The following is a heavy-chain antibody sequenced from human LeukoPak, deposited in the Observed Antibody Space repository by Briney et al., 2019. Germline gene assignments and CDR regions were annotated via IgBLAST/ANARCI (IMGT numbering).Heavy chain of an antibody. D-gene: IGHD6-6*01. V-gene: IGHV3-23*01. CDR3: AKKVGLVSAPLYYFDL. J-gene: IGHJ4*02. Sequence: GGSLRLSCAASGFTFSSYAMSWVRQAPGKGLEWVSATSGPGGSSDYADSVKGRFTISRDNSQKTLYLQMNSLRAEDTAIYYCAKKVGLVSAPLYYFDLWGQGTLVTVSS. CDR2: TSGPGGSS. CDR1: GFTFSSYA.